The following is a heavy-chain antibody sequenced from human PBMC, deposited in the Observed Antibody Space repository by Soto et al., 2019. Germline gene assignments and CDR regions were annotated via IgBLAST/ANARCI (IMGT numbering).Heavy chain of an antibody. CDR3: ASHGYYNLEY. D-gene: IGHD1-26*01. Sequence: QVQLRESGPGLVKPSGTLSLTCAVSGDSISSDHWWGWVRQPPGKGLEWIGEIYHSGSVNYNPSLKSRVTIAVDKSKNQFSLILTSVTAAGTAVYYCASHGYYNLEYWGQGTLVTVSS. V-gene: IGHV4-4*02. J-gene: IGHJ4*02. CDR2: IYHSGSV. CDR1: GDSISSDHW.